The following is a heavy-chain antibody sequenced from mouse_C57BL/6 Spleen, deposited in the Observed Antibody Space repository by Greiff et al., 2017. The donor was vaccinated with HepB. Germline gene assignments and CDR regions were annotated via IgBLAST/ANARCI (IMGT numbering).Heavy chain of an antibody. Sequence: EVQRVESGGDLVKPGGSLKLSCAASGFTFSSYGMSWVRQTPDKRLEWVATISSGGSYTYYPDSVKGRFTISRDNAKNTLYLQMSSLKSEDTAMYYCARAGITTVGAYWGQGTLVTVSA. CDR1: GFTFSSYG. J-gene: IGHJ3*01. CDR3: ARAGITTVGAY. D-gene: IGHD1-1*01. CDR2: ISSGGSYT. V-gene: IGHV5-6*01.